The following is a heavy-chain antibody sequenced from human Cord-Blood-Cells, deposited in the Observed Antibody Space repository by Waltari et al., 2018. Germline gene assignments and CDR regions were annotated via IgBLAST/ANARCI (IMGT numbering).Heavy chain of an antibody. CDR3: ARDSAAGYYYYMDV. V-gene: IGHV3-74*01. D-gene: IGHD6-13*01. Sequence: EVQLVESGGGLVQPGGSLRLSCAASGFTFSSYWMHWVRQAPGKGRVWGSVCKSGGMSTSDADAVKGGFTSSRDNAKNTLYLQMNSLRAEDTAVYYCARDSAAGYYYYMDVWGKGTTVTVSS. CDR2: CKSGGMST. J-gene: IGHJ6*03. CDR1: GFTFSSYW.